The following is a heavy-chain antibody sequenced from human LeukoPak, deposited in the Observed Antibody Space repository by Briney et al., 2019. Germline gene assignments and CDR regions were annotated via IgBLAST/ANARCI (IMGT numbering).Heavy chain of an antibody. D-gene: IGHD2-21*02. CDR2: ISAYNGNT. Sequence: ASVKVSCKASGYTFTSYGISWVRQAPGQGLEWVGWISAYNGNTNYAQKLQGRVTMTTDTSTSTAYMELRSLRSDDTAVYYCARDSKEYCGGDCYSFYWGQGTLVTVSS. V-gene: IGHV1-18*01. CDR1: GYTFTSYG. J-gene: IGHJ4*02. CDR3: ARDSKEYCGGDCYSFY.